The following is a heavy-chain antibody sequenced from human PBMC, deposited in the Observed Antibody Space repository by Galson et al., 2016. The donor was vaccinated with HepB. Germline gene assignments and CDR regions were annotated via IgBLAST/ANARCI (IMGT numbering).Heavy chain of an antibody. CDR3: ARPGSFYSDHHEAYDV. Sequence: ETLSLTCSVPGDSIRGDYYWGWIRQPPGKGLEWIGCSDYSGTTQYNPSLKGRVTMSVDTSKNQFSLTLTSVTAADTAVYYCARPGSFYSDHHEAYDVWGQGAAVIVSS. CDR1: GDSIRGDYY. CDR2: SDYSGTT. J-gene: IGHJ3*01. D-gene: IGHD4-17*01. V-gene: IGHV4-39*01.